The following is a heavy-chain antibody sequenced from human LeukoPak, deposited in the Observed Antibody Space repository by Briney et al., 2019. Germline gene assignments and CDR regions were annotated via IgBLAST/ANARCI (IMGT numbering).Heavy chain of an antibody. D-gene: IGHD4-17*01. CDR2: INPNSGGT. J-gene: IGHJ6*02. V-gene: IGHV1-2*02. CDR1: GYTFTGYY. CDR3: AREPTVTTGTSGMDV. Sequence: GASVKVSFKASGYTFTGYYMHWVRQAPGQGLEWMGWINPNSGGTNYAQKFQGRVTMTRDTSISTADMELSRLSTDATAVYYCAREPTVTTGTSGMDVWGQGTTVTVSS.